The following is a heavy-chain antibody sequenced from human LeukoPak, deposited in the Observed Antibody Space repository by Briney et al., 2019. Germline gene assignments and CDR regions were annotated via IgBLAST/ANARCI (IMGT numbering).Heavy chain of an antibody. Sequence: KTSETLSLTCTVSGGSIISSTFYWGWVRQPPGKGLEWIGSIYYSGSTYYSPSLKSRVTISVDTSKNQFSLKLSSVTAADTAVYYCASRGMDVWGRGTTVTVSS. CDR3: ASRGMDV. CDR2: IYYSGST. J-gene: IGHJ6*02. CDR1: GGSIISSTFY. V-gene: IGHV4-39*07.